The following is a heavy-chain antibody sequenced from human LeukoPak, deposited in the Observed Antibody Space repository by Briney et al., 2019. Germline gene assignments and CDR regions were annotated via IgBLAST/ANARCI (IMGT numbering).Heavy chain of an antibody. J-gene: IGHJ4*02. CDR1: GGSISSYY. CDR2: IYYSGST. Sequence: PSETLSLTCTVSGGSISSYYWSWIRQPPGKGLEWIGYIYYSGSTNYNPSLKSRVTISVDTSKNQFSLKLSSVTAADTAVYYCARVGYSYGYAVNWGQGTLVTVSS. V-gene: IGHV4-59*01. D-gene: IGHD5-18*01. CDR3: ARVGYSYGYAVN.